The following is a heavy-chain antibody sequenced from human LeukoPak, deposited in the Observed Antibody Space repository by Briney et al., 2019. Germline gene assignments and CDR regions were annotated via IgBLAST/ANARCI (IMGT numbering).Heavy chain of an antibody. V-gene: IGHV4-39*01. Sequence: SETLSLTCTVSGGSISSSSYYWGWIRQPPGKGLEWIGSIYYSGSTYYNPSLKSRVTTSVDTSKNQFSLKLSSVTAADTAVYYCAARPRIPYQNWFDPWGQGTLVTVSS. CDR3: AARPRIPYQNWFDP. J-gene: IGHJ5*02. D-gene: IGHD2-15*01. CDR1: GGSISSSSYY. CDR2: IYYSGST.